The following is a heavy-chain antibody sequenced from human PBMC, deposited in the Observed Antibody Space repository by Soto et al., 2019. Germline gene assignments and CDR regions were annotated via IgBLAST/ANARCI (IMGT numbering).Heavy chain of an antibody. Sequence: ETLSLTCNVSGGSISNFHLSWIRQPPGKGLEWIGYIYYSGNYYNPSLTSRVSMSLDKSKNQFSLHLKSVTAADTALYFCALGGYNYGRPFDFWGQGTRVTVSS. CDR2: IYYSGN. V-gene: IGHV4-59*01. CDR3: ALGGYNYGRPFDF. J-gene: IGHJ4*02. CDR1: GGSISNFH. D-gene: IGHD5-18*01.